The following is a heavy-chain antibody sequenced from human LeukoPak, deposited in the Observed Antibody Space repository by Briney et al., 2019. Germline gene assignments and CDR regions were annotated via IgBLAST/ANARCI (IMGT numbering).Heavy chain of an antibody. CDR2: IYTSGST. J-gene: IGHJ4*02. CDR3: ARGPPRMNYYGLGSYLSS. V-gene: IGHV4-4*07. CDR1: GGSISSDY. Sequence: PSQTLSLTCTVSGGSISSDYWSWIRQPAGKGLEWIGRIYTSGSTNYNPSLKSRVTISVDTSKNQFSLKLSSVTAADTAVYYCARGPPRMNYYGLGSYLSSWGQGTLVTVSS. D-gene: IGHD3-10*01.